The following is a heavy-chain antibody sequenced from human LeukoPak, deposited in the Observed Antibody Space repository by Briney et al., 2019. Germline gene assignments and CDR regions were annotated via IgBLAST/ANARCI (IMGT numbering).Heavy chain of an antibody. CDR3: AKIEQGGSGSPQYYYYYMDV. V-gene: IGHV4-59*03. Sequence: KPSETLSLTCAVYGGSFSGYYWSWIRQPPGKGLEWIGYISYSGYNYYNPSLERRVTMSVDTSQNQFSLRLRSVTAADTAVYYCAKIEQGGSGSPQYYYYYMDVWGKGTTVTVSS. CDR2: ISYSGYN. CDR1: GGSFSGYY. J-gene: IGHJ6*03. D-gene: IGHD3-10*01.